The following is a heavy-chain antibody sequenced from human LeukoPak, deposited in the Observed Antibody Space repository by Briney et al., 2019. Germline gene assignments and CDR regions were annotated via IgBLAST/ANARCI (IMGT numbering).Heavy chain of an antibody. Sequence: GGSLILSCAASGFTFSTYWMSWVRQAPGKGLEWVANTKEDGGEKYYVDSVKGRFTISRDNAENSLYLQMNSLRAEDTAVYYRARRSVAGSLDYWGQGTLVTVSS. CDR1: GFTFSTYW. J-gene: IGHJ4*02. D-gene: IGHD6-19*01. CDR3: ARRSVAGSLDY. V-gene: IGHV3-7*01. CDR2: TKEDGGEK.